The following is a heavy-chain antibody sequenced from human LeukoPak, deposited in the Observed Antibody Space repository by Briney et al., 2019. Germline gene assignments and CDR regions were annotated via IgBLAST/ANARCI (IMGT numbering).Heavy chain of an antibody. CDR3: ARAGDYSLDY. CDR1: GGSFSGYY. J-gene: IGHJ4*02. CDR2: INHSGTT. V-gene: IGHV4-34*01. Sequence: SETLSLTCAVYGGSFSGYYWSWIRQPPGKGLEWIGEINHSGTTKYNPSLKSRVTISVDTSKSQFSLKVNSVTAADTAVYYCARAGDYSLDYWGQGTLVTVSS. D-gene: IGHD4-11*01.